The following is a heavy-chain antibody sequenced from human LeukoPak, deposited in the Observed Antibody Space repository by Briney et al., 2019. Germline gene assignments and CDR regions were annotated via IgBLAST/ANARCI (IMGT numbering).Heavy chain of an antibody. CDR1: GFTFSSYG. V-gene: IGHV3-33*01. J-gene: IGHJ4*02. CDR3: ARGRGYCSGGSCYDYFDY. CDR2: IWSDGSNK. Sequence: PGGSLRLSCAASGFTFSSYGMHWVRQAPGKGLEWVAVIWSDGSNKYYADSVKGRFTISRDNSKNTLYLQMNSLRADDTAVYYCARGRGYCSGGSCYDYFDYWGQGTLVTVSS. D-gene: IGHD2-15*01.